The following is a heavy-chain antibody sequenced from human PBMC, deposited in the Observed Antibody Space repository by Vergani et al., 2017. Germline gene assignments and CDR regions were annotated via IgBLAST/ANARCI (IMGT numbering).Heavy chain of an antibody. Sequence: QVQLVQSGAEVGKPGASVKISCKAYGYPFTAYYIHWVRQAPEQGLEWVGVISPDGFSTFYAQKFQGRVTVTRDTSTSTVYMELTSLRSDDTAVYYCAREPPLTGFFDYWLQGTLVADSS. CDR1: GYPFTAYY. D-gene: IGHD3-9*01. V-gene: IGHV1-46*01. J-gene: IGHJ4*02. CDR2: ISPDGFST. CDR3: AREPPLTGFFDY.